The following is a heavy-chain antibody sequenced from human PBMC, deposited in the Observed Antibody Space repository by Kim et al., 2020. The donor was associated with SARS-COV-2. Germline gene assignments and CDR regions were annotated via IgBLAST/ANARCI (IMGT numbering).Heavy chain of an antibody. CDR1: GYTFTSYG. CDR2: ITTYNNNT. Sequence: ASVKVSCKTSGYTFTSYGLSWVRQAPGQGLEWMGWITTYNNNTNYAQSLRGRVTMTTDTSTSTVYVQLRSLRSDDTAVYYCARLGLRYFNPGGLDVWGQGTTVIVSS. CDR3: ARLGLRYFNPGGLDV. V-gene: IGHV1-18*01. J-gene: IGHJ6*02. D-gene: IGHD3-9*01.